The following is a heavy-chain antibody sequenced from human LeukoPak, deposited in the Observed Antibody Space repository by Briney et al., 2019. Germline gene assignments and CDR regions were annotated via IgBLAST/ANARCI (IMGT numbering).Heavy chain of an antibody. CDR1: GFTFTNYA. J-gene: IGHJ3*02. D-gene: IGHD1-1*01. V-gene: IGHV3-23*01. Sequence: GGSLRLSCTASGFTFTNYAMNWVRQAPGKGLEWVSTISGSGSISYYADSMKGRFTISRDDSKNTLYLQMNSLRADDTAVYYCARTLRNGDAFDIWGQGTMVTVSS. CDR3: ARTLRNGDAFDI. CDR2: ISGSGSIS.